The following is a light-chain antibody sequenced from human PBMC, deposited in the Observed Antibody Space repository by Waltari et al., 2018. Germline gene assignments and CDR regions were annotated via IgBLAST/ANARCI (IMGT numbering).Light chain of an antibody. Sequence: QSALTQPASLSGSPGQSITISCTGTSSDVINYNFLSWYQHHPGEAPKLIIYEGSKRPSGVSDLFSGSKSGYTASLTISGLQAEDEADYYCCSYGFSVVFGGGTKLTVL. J-gene: IGLJ3*02. CDR3: CSYGFSVV. V-gene: IGLV2-23*01. CDR1: SSDVINYNF. CDR2: EGS.